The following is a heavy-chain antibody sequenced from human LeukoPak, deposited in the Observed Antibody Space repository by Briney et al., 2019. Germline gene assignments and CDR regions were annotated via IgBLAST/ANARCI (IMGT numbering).Heavy chain of an antibody. CDR3: AKDGGYCSGGSCPNWCDP. CDR1: GFTFRSYG. V-gene: IGHV3-30*18. Sequence: GGSLRLSCAASGFTFRSYGMHWVRQAPGKGLEWVAVISYDGSNKYYADSVKGRFTIYRDNSKNTLYLQMNSLRAEDTAVYYCAKDGGYCSGGSCPNWCDPGGQGTLVSVSS. J-gene: IGHJ5*02. CDR2: ISYDGSNK. D-gene: IGHD2-15*01.